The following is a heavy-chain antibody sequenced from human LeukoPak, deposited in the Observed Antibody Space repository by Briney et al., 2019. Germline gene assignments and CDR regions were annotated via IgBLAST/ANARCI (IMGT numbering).Heavy chain of an antibody. Sequence: SETLSLTCTVSGGSISSYYWSWIRQPPGKGLEWIGYIYYSGSTNYNPSLKSRVTISVDTSKNQFSLKLSSVTAADTAVYYCARSAGCSSTSCLRDYYYYYMDVWGKGTTVTVSS. CDR3: ARSAGCSSTSCLRDYYYYYMDV. CDR1: GGSISSYY. D-gene: IGHD2-2*01. J-gene: IGHJ6*03. V-gene: IGHV4-59*01. CDR2: IYYSGST.